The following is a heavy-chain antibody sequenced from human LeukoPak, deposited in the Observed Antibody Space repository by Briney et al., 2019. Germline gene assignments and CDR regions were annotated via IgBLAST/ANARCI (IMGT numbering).Heavy chain of an antibody. CDR2: IYYSGST. Sequence: SETLSLTCNVSGGSISSGGSRWSWIRQHPGKGLEWIGYIYYSGSTYYNPSLESRLTMSVDTSKNQFSLHLTSVTAADTAVYYCARDWGTYIDYWGQGTLVTVSS. J-gene: IGHJ4*02. CDR3: ARDWGTYIDY. CDR1: GGSISSGGSR. V-gene: IGHV4-31*03. D-gene: IGHD7-27*01.